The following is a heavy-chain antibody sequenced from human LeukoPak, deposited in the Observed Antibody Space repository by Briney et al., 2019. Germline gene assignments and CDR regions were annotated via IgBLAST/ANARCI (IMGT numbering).Heavy chain of an antibody. V-gene: IGHV6-1*01. J-gene: IGHJ5*02. CDR2: TYYTSKWYN. CDR1: GDSVSSNRAA. CDR3: ARDDLTYSGSPSVGSWFAP. D-gene: IGHD1-26*01. Sequence: SQTLSLTCAISGDSVSSNRAAWNWIRQSPSRGLEWLGRTYYTSKWYNDYAPSVKSRVTINPDTSKNQLSLQLSSVTPEDTAVYYCARDDLTYSGSPSVGSWFAPWGQGTLVTVSS.